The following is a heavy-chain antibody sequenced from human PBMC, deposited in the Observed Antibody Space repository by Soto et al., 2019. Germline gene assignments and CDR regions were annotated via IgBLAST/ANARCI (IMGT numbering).Heavy chain of an antibody. CDR1: GFSLSTSGVG. CDR3: THMSGSGLYVMDV. J-gene: IGHJ6*02. Sequence: YGPTLVNPTQTLTLTCTFSGFSLSTSGVGVGWVRQPPGKALEWLALIYSNDDKRFSTSLKSRFTITKDTSKNQVVLTMTNMDPVDTATYYCTHMSGSGLYVMDVRGQGNTVTFYS. CDR2: IYSNDDK. V-gene: IGHV2-5*01. D-gene: IGHD3-10*01.